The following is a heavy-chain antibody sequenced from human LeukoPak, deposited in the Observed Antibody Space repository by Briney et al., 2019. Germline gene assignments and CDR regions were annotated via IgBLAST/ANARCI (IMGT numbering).Heavy chain of an antibody. V-gene: IGHV4-61*10. CDR3: ARVAVAGITFDY. D-gene: IGHD6-19*01. Sequence: SQTLSLTCTVSGGSISNGNYYWSWIRQPAGKGLEWIGYIYYSGSTNYNPSLKSRVTISVDTSKNQFSLKLSSVTAADTAVYYCARVAVAGITFDYWGQGTLVTVSS. CDR2: IYYSGST. J-gene: IGHJ4*02. CDR1: GGSISNGNYY.